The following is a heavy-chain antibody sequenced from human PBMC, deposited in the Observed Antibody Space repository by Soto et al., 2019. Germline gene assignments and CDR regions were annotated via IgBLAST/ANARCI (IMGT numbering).Heavy chain of an antibody. J-gene: IGHJ4*02. Sequence: EVQLVESGGGLVQPGGSLRLSCAASGFTFSSYWMSWVRQAPGKGLEWVANIKQDGSEKYYVDSVKGRFTISRDNAKKSLYLQMNSVRAEDTAVYYCAREGSAGIAGAGPFDYWGQGTLVTVSS. V-gene: IGHV3-7*03. CDR2: IKQDGSEK. CDR3: AREGSAGIAGAGPFDY. CDR1: GFTFSSYW. D-gene: IGHD6-13*01.